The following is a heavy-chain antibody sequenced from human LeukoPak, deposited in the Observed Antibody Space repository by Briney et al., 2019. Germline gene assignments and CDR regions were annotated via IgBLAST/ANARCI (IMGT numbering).Heavy chain of an antibody. CDR3: ARDGYDFWSDYPMTLDY. V-gene: IGHV3-48*01. J-gene: IGHJ4*02. CDR1: GFNFSTYN. Sequence: QPGGSLRLSCAVSGFNFSTYNMNWVRQAPGKGLEWVSYISTSSRTIYYADSVKGRFTISRDNAKNSLYLQMNSLRAEDTAVYYCARDGYDFWSDYPMTLDYWGQGTLVTVSS. CDR2: ISTSSRTI. D-gene: IGHD3-3*01.